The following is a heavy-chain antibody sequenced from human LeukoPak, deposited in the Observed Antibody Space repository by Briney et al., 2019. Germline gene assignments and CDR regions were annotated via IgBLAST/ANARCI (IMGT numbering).Heavy chain of an antibody. V-gene: IGHV3-11*04. CDR3: ASVRYYGTGSYPTAPF. D-gene: IGHD3-10*01. J-gene: IGHJ4*02. Sequence: GGSLRLSCAASGFTFSDYYMSWIRQARGKGLEWVSYISCSGSTIYYADSVKGGFTLSSNNANNSLYLQMNRLSAEDTAVSYCASVRYYGTGSYPTAPFWGQRTLVTVSS. CDR1: GFTFSDYY. CDR2: ISCSGSTI.